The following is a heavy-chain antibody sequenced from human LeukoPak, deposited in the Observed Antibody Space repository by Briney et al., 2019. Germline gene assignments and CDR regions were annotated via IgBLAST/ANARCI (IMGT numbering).Heavy chain of an antibody. CDR3: ARDELGYSSSTSCPRDYGMDV. CDR2: ISSSSTYI. CDR1: GFTFSSYS. J-gene: IGHJ6*04. D-gene: IGHD2-2*03. V-gene: IGHV3-21*01. Sequence: NPGGSLRLSCAASGFTFSSYSMNWVRQAPGKGQEWVSSISSSSTYIYYADSVKGRFTISRDNAKNSLYLQMNSLRAEDTAVYYCARDELGYSSSTSCPRDYGMDVWGKGTTVTVSS.